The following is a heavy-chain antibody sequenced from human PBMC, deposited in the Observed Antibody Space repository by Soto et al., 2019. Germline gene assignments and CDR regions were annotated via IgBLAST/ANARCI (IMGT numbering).Heavy chain of an antibody. D-gene: IGHD5-18*01. CDR1: GGTFTNYA. J-gene: IGHJ4*02. CDR2: IIPIFGIA. V-gene: IGHV1-69*12. CDR3: ARDAVDSDLVTYFDH. Sequence: QVQLVQSGAEVKKPGSSVKVSCKASGGTFTNYAISWVRQAPGQGLEWMGAIIPIFGIATYAQRFQGKVTITADDSTSATYMELSSLRSEDTAVYFCARDAVDSDLVTYFDHWGQGTLVTVSS.